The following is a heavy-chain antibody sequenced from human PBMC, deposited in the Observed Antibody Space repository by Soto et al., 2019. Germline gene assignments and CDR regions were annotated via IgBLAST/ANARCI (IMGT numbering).Heavy chain of an antibody. Sequence: PGGSLRLCCAASGFTFSSYSMNWVRQAPGKGLEWVSYISSSSSTIYYADSVKGRFTISRDNAKNSLYLQMNSLRAEDTAVYYCARAISGYSGYDSRGYYYYYYMDVWGKGTTVTVSS. CDR3: ARAISGYSGYDSRGYYYYYYMDV. CDR2: ISSSSSTI. J-gene: IGHJ6*03. D-gene: IGHD5-12*01. CDR1: GFTFSSYS. V-gene: IGHV3-48*01.